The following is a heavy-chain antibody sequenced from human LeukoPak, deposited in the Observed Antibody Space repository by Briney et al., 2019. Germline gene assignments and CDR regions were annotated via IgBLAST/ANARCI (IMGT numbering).Heavy chain of an antibody. V-gene: IGHV4-38-2*02. Sequence: PSETLSLTCTVSGYSISSGYYWGWIRQPPGKGLEWIGSIYHSGSTYYYPSLKSRVTISVDTSKNQFSLKLSSVTAADTAVYYCARRDDILTGYYTDPFNWFDPWGQGTLVTVSS. J-gene: IGHJ5*02. D-gene: IGHD3-9*01. CDR1: GYSISSGYY. CDR2: IYHSGST. CDR3: ARRDDILTGYYTDPFNWFDP.